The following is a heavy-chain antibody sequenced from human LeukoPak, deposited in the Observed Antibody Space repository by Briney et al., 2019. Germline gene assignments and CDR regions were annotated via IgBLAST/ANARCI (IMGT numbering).Heavy chain of an antibody. V-gene: IGHV3-21*01. CDR3: ARDPTANIVARPTINY. Sequence: PGGSLRLSCAASGFTFSNYNMNWVRQAPGKGLEWVSSISSSSSYIYYADSVKGRFTISRDNAKNSLYLQMNSLRAEDTAVYYCARDPTANIVARPTINYWGQGTLVTVSS. J-gene: IGHJ4*02. CDR1: GFTFSNYN. D-gene: IGHD2-15*01. CDR2: ISSSSSYI.